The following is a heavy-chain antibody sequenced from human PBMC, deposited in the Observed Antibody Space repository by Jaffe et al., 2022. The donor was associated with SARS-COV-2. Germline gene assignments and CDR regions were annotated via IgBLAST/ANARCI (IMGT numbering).Heavy chain of an antibody. Sequence: EVVLLESGGGFVQPGGSLRLSCAASGFTFSDFSMSWVRRAPGTGLEWVSAISGSGGLKYYADSVEGRFTISRDRSKNTLYLQMNSLRVEDTAIYYCAKVGTLGVAGVHFFDSWGQGTPVTVSS. CDR3: AKVGTLGVAGVHFFDS. CDR2: ISGSGGLK. D-gene: IGHD3-10*01. J-gene: IGHJ5*01. V-gene: IGHV3-23*01. CDR1: GFTFSDFS.